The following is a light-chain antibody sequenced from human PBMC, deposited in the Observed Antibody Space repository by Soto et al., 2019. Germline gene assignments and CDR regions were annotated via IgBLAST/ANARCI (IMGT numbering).Light chain of an antibody. CDR3: QQYHSYWT. J-gene: IGKJ1*01. CDR2: GPS. CDR1: QSVSSD. V-gene: IGKV3-15*01. Sequence: EIVMTQSPATLSLSPGERATLSCRASQSVSSDLAWYQHKPGQAPRLLTYGPSTRATGIPARFSGSGSGTEFTLTISSLQTDDFSTYYCQQYHSYWTFGQGTKVE.